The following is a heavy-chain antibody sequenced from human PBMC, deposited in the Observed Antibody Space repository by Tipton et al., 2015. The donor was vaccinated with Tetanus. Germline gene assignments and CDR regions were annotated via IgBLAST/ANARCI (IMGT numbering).Heavy chain of an antibody. V-gene: IGHV3-23*01. CDR3: AKDDVSSGYTGSFAS. J-gene: IGHJ4*02. D-gene: IGHD6-19*01. CDR1: GFSFSSYA. CDR2: ISGGGGGK. Sequence: SLRLSCAASGFSFSSYAMTWVRQAPGRGLEWVSAISGGGGGKFYADSVKGRFTISRDNSKNTVFLQMNSPRADDTAVYVCAKDDVSSGYTGSFASWGQGTQVTVSS.